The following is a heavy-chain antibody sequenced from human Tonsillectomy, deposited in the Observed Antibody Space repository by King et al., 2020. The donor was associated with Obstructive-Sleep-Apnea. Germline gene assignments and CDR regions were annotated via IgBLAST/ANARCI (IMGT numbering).Heavy chain of an antibody. J-gene: IGHJ6*02. Sequence: QLQESGPGLVKPSETLSLTCTVSGDSINNYYWSWIRQPPGKGLEWIGHIHSSGRTNSNPSLQSRVTISVDTSKSQFSLKLSSVIAADTAVYFCAGLPDFDWVYGMDVWGQGTTVTVSS. CDR2: IHSSGRT. CDR3: AGLPDFDWVYGMDV. CDR1: GDSINNYY. V-gene: IGHV4-59*12. D-gene: IGHD3-9*01.